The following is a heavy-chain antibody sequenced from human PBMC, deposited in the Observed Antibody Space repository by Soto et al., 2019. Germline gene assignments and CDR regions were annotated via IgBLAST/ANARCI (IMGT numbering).Heavy chain of an antibody. CDR2: IDYSGSA. CDR1: GGSRGSNYY. D-gene: IGHD3-10*01. CDR3: ARRHYLRFYFDY. V-gene: IGHV4-39*01. Sequence: QVELQESGPGLVKPSETPLLTCTVSGGSRGSNYYWGWIRQPPGKGLEWIGSIDYSGSAHYNPSLASRASISVDATKTQISLRLWSVTAADTAVYYCARRHYLRFYFDYWGQGTLVTVSS. J-gene: IGHJ4*02.